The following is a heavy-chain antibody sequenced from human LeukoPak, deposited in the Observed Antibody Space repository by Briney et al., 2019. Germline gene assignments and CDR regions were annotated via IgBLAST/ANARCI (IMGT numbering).Heavy chain of an antibody. CDR2: IRYDGSNK. D-gene: IGHD6-19*01. V-gene: IGHV3-30*02. CDR1: GFTFSSYG. Sequence: PGGSLRLSCAASGFTFSSYGMHWVRQAPGKGLEWVAFIRYDGSNKYYAGSVKGRFTISRDNSKNTLYLQMNSLRAEDTAVYYCAKGGVAGPYFDYWGQGTLVTVSS. CDR3: AKGGVAGPYFDY. J-gene: IGHJ4*02.